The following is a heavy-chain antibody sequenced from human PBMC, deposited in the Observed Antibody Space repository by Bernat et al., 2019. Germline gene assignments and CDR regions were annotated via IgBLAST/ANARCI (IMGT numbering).Heavy chain of an antibody. CDR2: IYSGGST. J-gene: IGHJ3*02. Sequence: EVQLVESGGGLVQPGGSLRLSCAASGFTVSSNYMSWVRQAPGKGLEWVSVIYSGGSTYYADSVKGGFTISRDNSKNTLYLQMNSLRAEDTAVYYCARDGYVDAFDIWGQGTMVTVSS. CDR3: ARDGYVDAFDI. V-gene: IGHV3-66*01. CDR1: GFTVSSNY. D-gene: IGHD5-12*01.